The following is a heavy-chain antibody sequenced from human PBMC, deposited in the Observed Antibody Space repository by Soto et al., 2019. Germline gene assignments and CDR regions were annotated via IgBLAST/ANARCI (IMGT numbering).Heavy chain of an antibody. D-gene: IGHD3-10*01. CDR1: GGSFSGYY. V-gene: IGHV4-34*01. Sequence: QVQLQQWGAGLLKPSETLSLTCAVYGGSFSGYYWSWIRQPPGKGLEWIGEINHSGSTNYNPSLMSRVTVAVDTSKNQFSLKLSSVTAADTAVYYCARARAIFTMVRGVIFPEFDYWGQGTLVTVSS. CDR2: INHSGST. J-gene: IGHJ4*02. CDR3: ARARAIFTMVRGVIFPEFDY.